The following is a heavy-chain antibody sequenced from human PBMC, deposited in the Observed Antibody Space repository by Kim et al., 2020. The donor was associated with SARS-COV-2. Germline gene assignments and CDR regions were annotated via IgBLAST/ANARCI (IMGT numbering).Heavy chain of an antibody. CDR1: GGSISSYY. CDR3: ASAPGRWLRGFDY. D-gene: IGHD5-12*01. J-gene: IGHJ4*02. Sequence: SETLSLTCTVSGGSISSYYWSWIRQPPGKGLEWIGYIYYSGSTNYNPSLKSRVTISVDTSKNQFSLKLSSVTAADTAVYYCASAPGRWLRGFDYWGQGTLVTVSS. V-gene: IGHV4-59*08. CDR2: IYYSGST.